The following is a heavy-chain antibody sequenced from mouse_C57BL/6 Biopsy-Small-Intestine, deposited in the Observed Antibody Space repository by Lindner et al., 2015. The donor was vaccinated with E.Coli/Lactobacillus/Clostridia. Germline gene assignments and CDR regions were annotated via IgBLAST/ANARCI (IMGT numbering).Heavy chain of an antibody. CDR1: GYTFTDYY. Sequence: SVKVSCKTSGYTFTDYYLHWVRQAPGQRPEWLGWVSPRNGLTSYAAAFGARVTMTSDTSITTAYLELSGLQSADTALYFCATHLGTKWTFDFWGQGTLVTVAS. CDR3: ATHLGTKWTFDF. V-gene: IGHV1-84*02. J-gene: IGHJ4*01. D-gene: IGHD1-3*01. CDR2: VSPRNGLT.